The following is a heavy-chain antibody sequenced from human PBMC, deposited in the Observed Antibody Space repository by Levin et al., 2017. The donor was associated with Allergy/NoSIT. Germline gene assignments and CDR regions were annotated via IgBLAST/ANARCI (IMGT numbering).Heavy chain of an antibody. Sequence: GGSLRLSCAASGFTFSSYTMNWVRQAPGKGLEWVSYISTSSSTIYYADSVKGRFTISRDNAKTSLYLQMNSLRDEDTAVYYCASRSSLDYWGQGTLVTVSS. CDR2: ISTSSSTI. V-gene: IGHV3-48*02. CDR1: GFTFSSYT. D-gene: IGHD6-13*01. J-gene: IGHJ4*02. CDR3: ASRSSLDY.